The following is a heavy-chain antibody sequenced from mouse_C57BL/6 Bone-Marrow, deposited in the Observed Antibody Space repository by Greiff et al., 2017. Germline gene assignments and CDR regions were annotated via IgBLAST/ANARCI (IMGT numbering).Heavy chain of an antibody. CDR3: APGNYCYWYFAV. J-gene: IGHJ1*03. Sequence: VQLQQPGAELVTPGASLKLSCKASGYTFTSYWMNWVKQRPGRGLEWIGRIGTNSGGTKYNETFKSKATLNVDNHSSTAYMQLSSLTYEDSAVYYCAPGNYCYWYFAVWGTVTTVIVSS. CDR2: IGTNSGGT. V-gene: IGHV1-72*01. D-gene: IGHD2-1*01. CDR1: GYTFTSYW.